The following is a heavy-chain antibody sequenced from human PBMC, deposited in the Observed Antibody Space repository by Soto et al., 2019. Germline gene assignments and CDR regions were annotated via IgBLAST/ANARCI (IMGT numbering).Heavy chain of an antibody. V-gene: IGHV4-59*01. CDR1: GGSISSYY. D-gene: IGHD5-12*01. Sequence: SETLSLTCTVSGGSISSYYWSWIRQPPGKGLEWIGYIYYSGSTNYNPSLKSRVTISVDTSKNQFSLKLSSVTAADTAVYYCATTRSGYDWWFDPWGQGTLVTVSS. CDR2: IYYSGST. CDR3: ATTRSGYDWWFDP. J-gene: IGHJ5*02.